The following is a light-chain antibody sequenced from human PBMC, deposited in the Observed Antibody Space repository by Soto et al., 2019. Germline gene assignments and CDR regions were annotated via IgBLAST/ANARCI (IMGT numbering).Light chain of an antibody. J-gene: IGKJ1*01. Sequence: IQVTQSPSSLSASVGDRVTISCRASQGIHNYLAWYQHKPGKVPRLLIYAASALQSGVPSRFSASGSGTDFTLTISSLQPEDIGTYYCQKYNGAQWTFGQGTKVEIK. CDR2: AAS. CDR3: QKYNGAQWT. V-gene: IGKV1-27*01. CDR1: QGIHNY.